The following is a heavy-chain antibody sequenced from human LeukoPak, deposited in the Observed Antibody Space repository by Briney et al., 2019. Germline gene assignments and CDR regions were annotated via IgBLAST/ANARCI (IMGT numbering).Heavy chain of an antibody. V-gene: IGHV4-31*11. Sequence: PSETLSLTCAVYGGSFSGYYWSWIRQHPGKGLEWIGYIYYSGSTYYNPSLKSRVTISVDTSKNQFSLKLSSVTAADTAVYYCARVRDYGDYSPDYWGQGTLVTVSS. CDR1: GGSFSGYY. CDR2: IYYSGST. CDR3: ARVRDYGDYSPDY. J-gene: IGHJ4*02. D-gene: IGHD4-17*01.